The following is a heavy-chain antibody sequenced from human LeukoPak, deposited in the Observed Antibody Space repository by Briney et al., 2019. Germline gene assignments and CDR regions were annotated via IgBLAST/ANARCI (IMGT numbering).Heavy chain of an antibody. CDR3: AREGEDLSSGDEYDAFDI. V-gene: IGHV3-74*01. CDR1: GFTFSSYW. Sequence: PGGSLRLSCAASGFTFSSYWMHWVRQAPGKGLVWVSRINSDGSSTSYADSVKGRFTTSRDNAKNTLYLQMNSPRVEDTAVYYCAREGEDLSSGDEYDAFDIWGQGTMVTVSS. D-gene: IGHD2-15*01. CDR2: INSDGSST. J-gene: IGHJ3*02.